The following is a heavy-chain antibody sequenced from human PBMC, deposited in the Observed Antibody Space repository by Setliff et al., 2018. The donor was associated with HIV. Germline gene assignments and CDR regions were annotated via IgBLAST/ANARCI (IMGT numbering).Heavy chain of an antibody. J-gene: IGHJ4*02. Sequence: PFETLSLTCPVSGVSISNYYWSWIRQPPGKGLEWIGYMYYSGNTNYNPSLKSRVTISVDTSKSQFSLKLNSVTAADTAVYYCARDQSDWFYWGQGTLVTVSS. D-gene: IGHD3-3*01. V-gene: IGHV4-59*01. CDR3: ARDQSDWFY. CDR1: GVSISNYY. CDR2: MYYSGNT.